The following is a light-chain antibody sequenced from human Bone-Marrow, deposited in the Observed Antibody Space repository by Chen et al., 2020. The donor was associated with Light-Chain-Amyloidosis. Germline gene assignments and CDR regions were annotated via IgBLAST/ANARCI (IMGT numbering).Light chain of an antibody. CDR3: MQALQTHPFT. Sequence: DIVMTQSPLSLPVTPGEPASISCRSSQSLLHSNGYNYLDWYLQKPGHSPQLLIYLGSNRASGGPDRFSGSGSGTDFTLKISRVEAEDVGVYYCMQALQTHPFTFGGGTKVEIK. CDR1: QSLLHSNGYNY. CDR2: LGS. J-gene: IGKJ4*01. V-gene: IGKV2-28*01.